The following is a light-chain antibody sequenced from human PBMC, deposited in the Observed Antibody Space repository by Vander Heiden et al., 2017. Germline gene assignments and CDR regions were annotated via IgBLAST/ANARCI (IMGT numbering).Light chain of an antibody. J-gene: IGKJ5*01. CDR3: QQRSNWPVT. Sequence: DIVLTQSPATLSLSPGERATLSCRASQSVSSYLAWYQQKPGQAPRLLIYDASNRATGIPARFSGSGSGTDFTLTISSLEPEDVAVYYCQQRSNWPVTFGQGTRLEIK. CDR2: DAS. CDR1: QSVSSY. V-gene: IGKV3-11*01.